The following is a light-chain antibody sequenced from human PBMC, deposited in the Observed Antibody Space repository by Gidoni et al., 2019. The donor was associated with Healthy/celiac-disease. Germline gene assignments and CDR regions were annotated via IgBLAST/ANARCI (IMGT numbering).Light chain of an antibody. CDR2: DAS. Sequence: EIVLTQSPATLSLSPGERATLSCRASQSVSSYLAWYQQKPGQAPRLLIYDASNRATGIPARFSGSGSGTDFTLPISLLEPEDFAVYYCQQRRNWPLTFGGGTKVEI. V-gene: IGKV3-11*01. CDR1: QSVSSY. J-gene: IGKJ4*01. CDR3: QQRRNWPLT.